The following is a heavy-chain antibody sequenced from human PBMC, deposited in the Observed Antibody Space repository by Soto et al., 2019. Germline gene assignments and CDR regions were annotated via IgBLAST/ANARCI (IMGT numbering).Heavy chain of an antibody. CDR2: IIPILGIA. CDR3: ARSGSVAVASVNWFDP. V-gene: IGHV1-69*02. J-gene: IGHJ5*02. Sequence: QVQLVQSGAEVKKPGSSVKVSCKASGGTFSSYTISWVQQAPGQGLEWMGRIIPILGIANYAQKFQGRVTITADKSTSTAYMELSSLRSEDTAVYYCARSGSVAVASVNWFDPWGQGTLVTVSS. D-gene: IGHD6-19*01. CDR1: GGTFSSYT.